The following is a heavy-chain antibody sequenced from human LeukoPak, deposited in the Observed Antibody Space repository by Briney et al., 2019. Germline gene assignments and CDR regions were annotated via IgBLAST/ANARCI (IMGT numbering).Heavy chain of an antibody. V-gene: IGHV4-34*01. CDR3: ASSFRGVVSFDY. D-gene: IGHD3-3*01. CDR2: INHSGST. Sequence: SETLSLNCAVYGGSFSGYYWSWIRQPPGKGLEWIGEINHSGSTNYNPSLKSRVTISVGTSKNQFSLKLSSVTAADTAVYYCASSFRGVVSFDYWGQGTLVTVSS. J-gene: IGHJ4*02. CDR1: GGSFSGYY.